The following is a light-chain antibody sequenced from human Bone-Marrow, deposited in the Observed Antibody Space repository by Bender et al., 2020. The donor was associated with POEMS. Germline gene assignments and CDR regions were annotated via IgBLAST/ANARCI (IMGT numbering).Light chain of an antibody. V-gene: IGLV1-44*01. Sequence: QSVLTQPPSASGTPGQRVTISCSGGSSNIGAHAVNWYQHLPGAAPKLLIYSSHRRPSEVPDRYSGSRSGTSASLAISGLQSEDEADYYCAVGEDSLNGGVFGGGTKLTVL. CDR2: SSH. CDR1: SSNIGAHA. J-gene: IGLJ3*02. CDR3: AVGEDSLNGGV.